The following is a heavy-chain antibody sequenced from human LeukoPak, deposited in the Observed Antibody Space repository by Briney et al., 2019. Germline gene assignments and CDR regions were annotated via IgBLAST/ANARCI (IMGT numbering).Heavy chain of an antibody. D-gene: IGHD2-15*01. CDR2: IYPGDSET. V-gene: IGHV5-51*01. CDR3: VRALGYCSSDSCYYYDY. CDR1: GYRFSSYW. J-gene: IGHJ4*02. Sequence: GESLKISCKGSGYRFSSYWIGWVRQMPGKGLEWMGIIYPGDSETRYSPSFQGQGTISADKSISTAYLQWSSLKASDTAMYYCVRALGYCSSDSCYYYDYWGQGTLVTVSS.